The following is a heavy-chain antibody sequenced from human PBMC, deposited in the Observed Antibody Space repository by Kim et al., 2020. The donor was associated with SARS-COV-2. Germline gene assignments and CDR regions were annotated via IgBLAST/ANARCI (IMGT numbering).Heavy chain of an antibody. V-gene: IGHV3-33*01. D-gene: IGHD2-2*01. J-gene: IGHJ6*02. CDR3: ARESCSSTSCSYYYYYGMDV. CDR1: GFTFSSYG. CDR2: IWYDGSNK. Sequence: GGSLRLSCAASGFTFSSYGMHWVRQAPGKGLEWVAVIWYDGSNKYYADSVKGRFTISRDNSKNTLYLQMNSLRAEDTAVYYCARESCSSTSCSYYYYYGMDVWGQGTTVTVSS.